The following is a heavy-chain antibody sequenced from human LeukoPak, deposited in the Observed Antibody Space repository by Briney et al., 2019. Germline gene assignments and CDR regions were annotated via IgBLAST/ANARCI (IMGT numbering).Heavy chain of an antibody. Sequence: PSETLSLTCTVSGYSISSGYYWGWIRQPPGKGLEWIGSIYHSGRTLYNPSLKSRVTISGDTSENQFSLRLSSVTAADTAVYYCARASYSYDISGWVPFDYWGQGTLVTVSS. CDR1: GYSISSGYY. J-gene: IGHJ4*02. CDR3: ARASYSYDISGWVPFDY. CDR2: IYHSGRT. D-gene: IGHD3-22*01. V-gene: IGHV4-38-2*02.